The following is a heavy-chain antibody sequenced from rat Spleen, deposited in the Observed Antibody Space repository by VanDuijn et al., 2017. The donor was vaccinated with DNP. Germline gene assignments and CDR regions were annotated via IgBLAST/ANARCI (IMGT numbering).Heavy chain of an antibody. V-gene: IGHV3-1*01. CDR1: GYSITSNY. J-gene: IGHJ4*01. D-gene: IGHD1-11*01. CDR2: ISYVGST. CDR3: ARVRLECEVRAMVA. Sequence: EVQLQESGPGLVKPSQSLSLTCSVTGYSITSNYWGWIRKFPGSEMEWIGHISYVGSTRYNPSLKSRISITRDTSKNQFFLQLNSLTNEDTATYYCARVRLECEVRAMVAWGQGTSVTVSS.